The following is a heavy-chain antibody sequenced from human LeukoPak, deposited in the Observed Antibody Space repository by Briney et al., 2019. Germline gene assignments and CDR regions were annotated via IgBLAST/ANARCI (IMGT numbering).Heavy chain of an antibody. Sequence: GGSLRLSCAASGFTFSSYWMSWVRQAPGKGLEWVAFMRYDGSNEYYADSVKGRFTISRDNSKNTLYLQMNSLRAEDTAVYYCAKDYYGSGSLFDYWGQGTLVTVSS. CDR3: AKDYYGSGSLFDY. D-gene: IGHD3-10*01. V-gene: IGHV3-30*02. CDR1: GFTFSSYW. J-gene: IGHJ4*02. CDR2: MRYDGSNE.